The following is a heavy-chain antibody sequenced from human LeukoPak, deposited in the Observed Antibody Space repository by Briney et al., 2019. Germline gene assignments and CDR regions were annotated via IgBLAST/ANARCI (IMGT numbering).Heavy chain of an antibody. V-gene: IGHV4-34*01. CDR2: INHSGST. CDR3: AGGRSSSAGGGYYMDV. J-gene: IGHJ6*03. CDR1: GGSFSGYY. D-gene: IGHD6-6*01. Sequence: KSSETLSLTCAVYGGSFSGYYWSWIRQPPGKGLEWIGEINHSGSTNYNPSLKSRVIIAVDTSKNQSSLKLTSVTAADTAVYYCAGGRSSSAGGGYYMDVWGKGTTVTVSS.